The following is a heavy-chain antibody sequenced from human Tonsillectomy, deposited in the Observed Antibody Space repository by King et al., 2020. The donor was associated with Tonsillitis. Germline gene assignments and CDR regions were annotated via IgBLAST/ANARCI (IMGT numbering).Heavy chain of an antibody. J-gene: IGHJ2*01. CDR2: IYYSGST. Sequence: HVQLQESGPGLVKPSETLSLTCTVSGGSISSYYWSWIRQPPGKGLEWMGYIYYSGSTNYNPSLKSRVTISVDTSKNQFSLKLSSVTAADTAVYYCASSDTAMGVYWYFDLWGRGTLFTVSS. CDR1: GGSISSYY. CDR3: ASSDTAMGVYWYFDL. V-gene: IGHV4-59*01. D-gene: IGHD5-18*01.